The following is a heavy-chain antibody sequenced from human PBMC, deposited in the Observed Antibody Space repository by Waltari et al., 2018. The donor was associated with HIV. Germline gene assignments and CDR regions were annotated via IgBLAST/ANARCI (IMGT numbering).Heavy chain of an antibody. V-gene: IGHV4-30-2*01. Sequence: QLQLQESGPGLVKPSQTLSLTCAVSGGSISSGGYSWTWIRQPPGKGLEWIGYISQSGTTYYNPSLQSRVTISLDRSKNQFSLKLRSVTAADTAVYYCARDRLSVTTRGGYYYGLDVWGQGTTVTVSS. J-gene: IGHJ6*02. CDR3: ARDRLSVTTRGGYYYGLDV. D-gene: IGHD4-17*01. CDR2: ISQSGTT. CDR1: GGSISSGGYS.